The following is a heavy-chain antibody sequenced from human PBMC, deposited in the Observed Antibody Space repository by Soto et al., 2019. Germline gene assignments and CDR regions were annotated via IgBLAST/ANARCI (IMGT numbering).Heavy chain of an antibody. CDR2: ISNDGSDK. D-gene: IGHD6-13*01. CDR1: GFTFNNYG. CDR3: XXXXXXAASHGID. V-gene: IGHV3-30*03. J-gene: IGHJ3*01. Sequence: QVQLVESGGGVVQPGTSLRLSCAASGFTFNNYGMHWVRQAPGTGLEWVAAISNDGSDKYYADSVKGRLTISRDNSKXXXXXXXXXXXXXXXXXXXXXXXXXXAASHGIDWGQGTMVTVSS.